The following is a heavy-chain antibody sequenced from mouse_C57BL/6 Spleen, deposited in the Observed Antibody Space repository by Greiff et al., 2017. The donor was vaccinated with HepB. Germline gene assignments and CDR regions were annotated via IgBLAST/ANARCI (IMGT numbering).Heavy chain of an antibody. V-gene: IGHV1-53*01. J-gene: IGHJ2*01. CDR2: INPSNGGT. Sequence: VQLQQSGTELVKPGASVKLSCKASGYTFTSYWMHWVKQRPGQGLEWIGNINPSNGGTNYNEKFKSKATLTVDKSSSTAYMQLSSLTSEDSAVYYCARPLYGSSPYFDYWGQGTTLTVSS. CDR1: GYTFTSYW. D-gene: IGHD1-1*01. CDR3: ARPLYGSSPYFDY.